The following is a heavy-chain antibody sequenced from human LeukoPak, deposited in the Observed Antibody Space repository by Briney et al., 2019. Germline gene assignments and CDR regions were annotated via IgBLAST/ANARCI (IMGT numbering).Heavy chain of an antibody. CDR2: ISRSSTGI. Sequence: GGSLRLSCAAPGFTFSSYNMNWVRQAPGKVLEWVSCISRSSTGIYYADSVRGRFTISRDNAKNSLYLQMHSLRDEVTAVYYCARAEGSKWDWGQGTLVTVSS. CDR1: GFTFSSYN. CDR3: ARAEGSKWD. V-gene: IGHV3-48*02. D-gene: IGHD1-26*01. J-gene: IGHJ4*02.